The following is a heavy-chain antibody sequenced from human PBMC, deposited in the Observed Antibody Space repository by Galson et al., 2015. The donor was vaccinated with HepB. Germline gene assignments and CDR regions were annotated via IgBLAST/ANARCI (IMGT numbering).Heavy chain of an antibody. J-gene: IGHJ4*02. Sequence: SLRLSCAASGFTFSRYWMSWVRQAPGKGLEWVANIDQDASEKYYVGSVKGRFTISRDNAKNSLYLQMDSLRAEDTATYYCARGDENSGDYWGQGTLVIVSS. CDR3: ARGDENSGDY. V-gene: IGHV3-7*03. CDR2: IDQDASEK. CDR1: GFTFSRYW. D-gene: IGHD6-25*01.